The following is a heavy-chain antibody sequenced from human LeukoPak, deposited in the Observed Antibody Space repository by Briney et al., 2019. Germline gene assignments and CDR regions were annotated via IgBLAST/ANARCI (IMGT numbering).Heavy chain of an antibody. CDR1: GFTFSSYA. J-gene: IGHJ4*02. V-gene: IGHV1-46*01. CDR2: INPSGGST. D-gene: IGHD3-22*01. Sequence: PGRSLRLSCAASGFTFSSYAMHWVRQAPGQGLEWMGIINPSGGSTSYAQKFQGRVTMTRDTSTSTVYMELSSLRSEDTAVYYCARDPTDYYDSSGYSWPYDYWGQGTLVTVSS. CDR3: ARDPTDYYDSSGYSWPYDY.